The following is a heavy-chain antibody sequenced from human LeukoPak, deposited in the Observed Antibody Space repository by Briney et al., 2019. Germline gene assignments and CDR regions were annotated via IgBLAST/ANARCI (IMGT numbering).Heavy chain of an antibody. CDR1: GYTLTELS. CDR3: TRLSFGYYYDSSGYYNSDY. CDR2: FDPEDGET. Sequence: ASVKVSCKVSGYTLTELSMHWVRQAPGKGLEWMGGFDPEDGETIYAQKFQGRVTMTEDTSTDTAYMELSSLKTEDTAVYYCTRLSFGYYYDSSGYYNSDYWGQGTLVTVSS. V-gene: IGHV1-24*01. D-gene: IGHD3-22*01. J-gene: IGHJ4*02.